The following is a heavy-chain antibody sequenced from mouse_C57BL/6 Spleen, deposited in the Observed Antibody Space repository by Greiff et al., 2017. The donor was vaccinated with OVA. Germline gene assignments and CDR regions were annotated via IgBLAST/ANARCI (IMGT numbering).Heavy chain of an antibody. Sequence: QVQLQQPGAELVMPGASVKLSCKASGYTFTSYWMHWVKQRPGQGLEWIGEIDPSDSYTNYNPKFKGKSTLTVDKSSSTAYMQLSRLRSEDSAVYDCARSNYYGSSYEYFDYWGQGTTLTVSS. D-gene: IGHD1-1*01. CDR3: ARSNYYGSSYEYFDY. CDR1: GYTFTSYW. J-gene: IGHJ2*01. V-gene: IGHV1-69*01. CDR2: IDPSDSYT.